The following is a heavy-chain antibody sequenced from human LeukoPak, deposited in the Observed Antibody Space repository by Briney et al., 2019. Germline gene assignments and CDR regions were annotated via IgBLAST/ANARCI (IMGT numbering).Heavy chain of an antibody. J-gene: IGHJ3*02. Sequence: PGGSLRLSCAASGFTVSSNYMSWVRQAPGKGLERVSVIYSGGSTYYADSAKGRFTISRDNSKNTLYLQMNSLRAEDTAVYYCASLRGDAHAFDIWGQGTMVTVSS. CDR3: ASLRGDAHAFDI. CDR2: IYSGGST. V-gene: IGHV3-53*01. CDR1: GFTVSSNY. D-gene: IGHD2-21*02.